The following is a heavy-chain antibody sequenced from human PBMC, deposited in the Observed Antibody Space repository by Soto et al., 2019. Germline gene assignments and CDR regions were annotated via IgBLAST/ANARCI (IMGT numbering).Heavy chain of an antibody. Sequence: GGSLRLSCAASGFTFSSYAMSWVRQAPGKGLEWVSAISGSGGSTYYADSVKGRFTISRDNSKNTLYLQMNSLRAEDTAVYYCAKDLEDYDFWSGCGMDVWGQGTTVTVSS. J-gene: IGHJ6*02. CDR1: GFTFSSYA. V-gene: IGHV3-23*01. CDR3: AKDLEDYDFWSGCGMDV. D-gene: IGHD3-3*01. CDR2: ISGSGGST.